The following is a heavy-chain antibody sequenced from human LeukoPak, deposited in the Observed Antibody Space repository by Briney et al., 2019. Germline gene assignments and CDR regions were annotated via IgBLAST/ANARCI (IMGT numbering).Heavy chain of an antibody. CDR1: GFTFDDYA. V-gene: IGHV3-9*01. CDR3: AKDMETGTTDYGMDV. CDR2: ISWNSGSI. Sequence: GRSLRLSCAASGFTFDDYAMHWVRQAPGKGLEWVSGISWNSGSIGYADSVKGRFTISRDNAKNSLYLQMNSLRAEDTALYYCAKDMETGTTDYGMDVWGQGTTVTVSS. J-gene: IGHJ6*02. D-gene: IGHD1-14*01.